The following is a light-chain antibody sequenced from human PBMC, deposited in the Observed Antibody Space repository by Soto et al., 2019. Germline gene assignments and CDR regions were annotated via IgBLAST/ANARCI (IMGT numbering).Light chain of an antibody. V-gene: IGLV2-14*01. CDR2: DVS. CDR1: SSDVGGYNY. CDR3: SSYTSSSTLLV. J-gene: IGLJ2*01. Sequence: QSALTQPASVSGSPGQSITISCTGTSSDVGGYNYVSWYQQHPRKAPKLMIYDVSNRPSGVSNRFSGSKSGNTASLTISGLQAEDEGDYYCSSYTSSSTLLVFGGGTKLTVL.